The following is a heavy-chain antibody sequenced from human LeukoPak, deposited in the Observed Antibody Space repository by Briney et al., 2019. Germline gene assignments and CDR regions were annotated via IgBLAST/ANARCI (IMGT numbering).Heavy chain of an antibody. V-gene: IGHV3-21*01. D-gene: IGHD6-19*01. CDR1: GFTFSSYS. J-gene: IGHJ4*02. CDR2: ISSGSSYI. CDR3: ATGYTSGTRIDY. Sequence: GGSLRLSCAASGFTFSSYSMNWVRQAPGKGLEWVSSISSGSSYIYYTDSVKGRFTISRDNANNFLYLQVSSLRAEDTAVYYCATGYTSGTRIDYWGQGTLVSVSS.